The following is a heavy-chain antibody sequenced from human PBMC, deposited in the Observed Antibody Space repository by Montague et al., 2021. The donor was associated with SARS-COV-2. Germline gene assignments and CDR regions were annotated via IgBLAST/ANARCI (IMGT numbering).Heavy chain of an antibody. CDR1: GTSITSSISITSITSY. CDR2: FFFTTKT. D-gene: IGHD6-13*01. J-gene: IGHJ4*02. Sequence: SESLSLTCSVSGTSITSSISITSITSYWGWFRQPPGKGLEWLGNFFFTTKTYYNPSLKGRVTISADTSKNQLSLKLRSVTAADTAIYYCARMSMSAAADHWGQGTLVTASS. CDR3: ARMSMSAAADH. V-gene: IGHV4-39*01.